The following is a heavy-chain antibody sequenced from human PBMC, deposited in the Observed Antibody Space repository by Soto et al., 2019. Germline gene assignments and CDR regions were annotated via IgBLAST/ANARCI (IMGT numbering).Heavy chain of an antibody. V-gene: IGHV5-51*01. J-gene: IGHJ4*02. CDR2: IKPGGSDL. CDR1: GYRLDAAW. Sequence: EVQLVQSGAEVKKPVESLKISCKGVGYRLDAAWIGWVRQMPGKGLAWMGIIKPGGSDLRYSPSFRGQVTIAADAAVNTAYLQWDSLKASDTAMYYCARQLTSICDFWGQGTLVTVSS. CDR3: ARQLTSICDF. D-gene: IGHD3-3*02.